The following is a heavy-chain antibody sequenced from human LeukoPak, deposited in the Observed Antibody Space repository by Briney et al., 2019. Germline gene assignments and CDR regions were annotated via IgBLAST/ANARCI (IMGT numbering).Heavy chain of an antibody. J-gene: IGHJ6*03. CDR1: GFTFSSYG. V-gene: IGHV3-30*03. CDR2: ISYDGSNK. Sequence: GGSLRLSCAASGFTFSSYGMHWVRQAPGKGLEWVAVISYDGSNKYYADSVKGRFTISRDNSKNTLYLQMNSLRAEDTAIYYCARVMMGATVTTFHYYCMDVWGVGTTVTVSS. CDR3: ARVMMGATVTTFHYYCMDV. D-gene: IGHD4-11*01.